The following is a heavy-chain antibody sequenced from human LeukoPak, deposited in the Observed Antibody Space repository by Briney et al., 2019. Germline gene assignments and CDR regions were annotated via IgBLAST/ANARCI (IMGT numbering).Heavy chain of an antibody. Sequence: ASVKVSCKASGGTFSSYAISWVRQAPGQGLEWMGGIIPIFGTANYAQKFQGRVTITADESTSTAYMELSSLRSEDTAVYYCARAPGGVYGTNGSSSWSSYFDYWGQGTLVTVSS. D-gene: IGHD2-8*01. V-gene: IGHV1-69*13. CDR3: ARAPGGVYGTNGSSSWSSYFDY. CDR1: GGTFSSYA. J-gene: IGHJ4*02. CDR2: IIPIFGTA.